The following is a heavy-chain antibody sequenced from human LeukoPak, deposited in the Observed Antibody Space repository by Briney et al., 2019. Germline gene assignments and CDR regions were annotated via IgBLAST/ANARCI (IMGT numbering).Heavy chain of an antibody. J-gene: IGHJ6*02. CDR2: IYSGGST. CDR1: GITVSTTY. CDR3: ARDGSIVIHHGMDV. V-gene: IGHV3-53*01. D-gene: IGHD2/OR15-2a*01. Sequence: GGSLRLSCAASGITVSTTYMSWVRQAPGKGLEWVSIIYSGGSTYYADSVKGRFSISRDNSKNTLYLQMNSLRAEDTAVYYCARDGSIVIHHGMDVWSQGTTVTVSS.